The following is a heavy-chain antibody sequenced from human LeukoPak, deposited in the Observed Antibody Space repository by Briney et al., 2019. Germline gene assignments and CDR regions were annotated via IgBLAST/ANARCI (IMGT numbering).Heavy chain of an antibody. D-gene: IGHD6-19*01. Sequence: GGSLRLSCAASGFTFSRYGMHWVRQAPGKGLELVAFIRFDGSNKYYADSVKGRFTISRDNSKNTLHLQMSSLRGEDTAVYYCAKDFTSAVAGRGDFDYWGQGTLVTVSS. CDR2: IRFDGSNK. CDR3: AKDFTSAVAGRGDFDY. J-gene: IGHJ4*02. V-gene: IGHV3-30*02. CDR1: GFTFSRYG.